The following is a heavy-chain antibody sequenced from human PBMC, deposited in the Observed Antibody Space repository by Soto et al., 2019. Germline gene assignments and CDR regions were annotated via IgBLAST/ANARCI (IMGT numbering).Heavy chain of an antibody. CDR2: FDPEDGET. J-gene: IGHJ4*02. D-gene: IGHD6-19*01. V-gene: IGHV1-24*01. CDR1: GYTLTELS. Sequence: ASVKVSCKVSGYTLTELSMHCVRQAPGKGLEWMGGFDPEDGETIYAQKFQGRVTMTEDTSTDTAYMELSSLRSEDTAVYYCATDRAIAVAGTLSLRYWGQGTLVTVS. CDR3: ATDRAIAVAGTLSLRY.